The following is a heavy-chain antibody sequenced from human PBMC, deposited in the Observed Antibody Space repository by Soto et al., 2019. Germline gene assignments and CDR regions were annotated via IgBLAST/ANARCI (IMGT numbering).Heavy chain of an antibody. CDR2: IYYSGST. CDR3: ARRYGWAFDI. V-gene: IGHV4-59*08. CDR1: GGSISSYY. J-gene: IGHJ3*02. D-gene: IGHD3-16*01. Sequence: QVQLQESGPGLVKPSETLSLTCTVSGGSISSYYWSWIRQPPGKGLEWIGYIYYSGSTNYNPSLKSRVTISVDTSKNQFALKLRSGTAADTAGYCCARRYGWAFDIWGQGTMVTVSS.